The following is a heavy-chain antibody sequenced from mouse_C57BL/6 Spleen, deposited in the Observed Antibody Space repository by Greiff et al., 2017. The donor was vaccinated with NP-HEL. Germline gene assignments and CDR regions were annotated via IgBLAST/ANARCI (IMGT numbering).Heavy chain of an antibody. Sequence: VQLQQSGAELVRPGTSVKVSCKASGYAFTNYLIEWVKQRPGQGLEWIGVINPGSGGTNYNEKFKGKATLTADKSSSTAYMLLSSLTSEDSAVYFCARSRDPVGFDYWGQGTTLTVSS. CDR3: ARSRDPVGFDY. V-gene: IGHV1-54*01. CDR2: INPGSGGT. CDR1: GYAFTNYL. J-gene: IGHJ2*01. D-gene: IGHD3-3*01.